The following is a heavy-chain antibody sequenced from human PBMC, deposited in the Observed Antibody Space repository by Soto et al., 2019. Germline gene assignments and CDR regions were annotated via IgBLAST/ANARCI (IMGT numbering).Heavy chain of an antibody. J-gene: IGHJ4*02. CDR1: GFIFSNYD. V-gene: IGHV3-30-3*01. D-gene: IGHD4-17*01. CDR2: VSSDGNTK. CDR3: ARELSSYGELDS. Sequence: QVQLVESGGDVVQPGRSLRLSCVASGFIFSNYDIQWVRQAPGKGLDWVAVVSSDGNTKFYADSVRGRFTISRDNSKNTVFLQIDSLRPGDTALYYCARELSSYGELDSWGQGTLVTVSP.